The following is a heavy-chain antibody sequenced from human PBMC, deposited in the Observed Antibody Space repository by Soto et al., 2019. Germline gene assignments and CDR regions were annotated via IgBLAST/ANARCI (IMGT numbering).Heavy chain of an antibody. D-gene: IGHD5-18*01. CDR3: ARWKNSYLPWFDP. Sequence: PGGSLRLSCAASGFTFSSYGMHWVRQAPGKGLEWVAVIWYDGSNKYYADSVKGRFTISRDNSKNTLYLQMNSLRAEDTAVYYCARWKNSYLPWFDPWGQGTLVTVSS. CDR1: GFTFSSYG. J-gene: IGHJ5*02. V-gene: IGHV3-33*01. CDR2: IWYDGSNK.